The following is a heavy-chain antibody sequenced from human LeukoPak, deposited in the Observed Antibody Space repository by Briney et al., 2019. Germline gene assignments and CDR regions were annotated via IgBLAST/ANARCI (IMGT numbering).Heavy chain of an antibody. CDR3: AREVSGSSTAMRWFDP. D-gene: IGHD6-13*01. J-gene: IGHJ5*02. CDR1: GGTFSSYA. V-gene: IGHV1-69*06. Sequence: GASVKVSCKASGGTFSSYAISWVRQAPGQGLEWMGGIIPIFGTANYAQKFQGGVTITADKSTSTAYMELSSLRSEDTAVYYCAREVSGSSTAMRWFDPWGQGTLVTVSS. CDR2: IIPIFGTA.